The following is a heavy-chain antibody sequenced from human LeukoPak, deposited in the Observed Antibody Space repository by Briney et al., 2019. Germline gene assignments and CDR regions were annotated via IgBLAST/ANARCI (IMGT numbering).Heavy chain of an antibody. CDR3: AREGGFGDNNWFDP. V-gene: IGHV3-21*01. CDR2: ISSSSSYI. D-gene: IGHD3-10*01. CDR1: GFTFSSYS. Sequence: GGSLRLSCAASGFTFSSYSMNWVRQAPGKGLEWVSSISSSSSYIYYADSVKGRFTISRDNAKNSLYLQMNSLRAEDTAVYYCAREGGFGDNNWFDPWGQGTLVTVSS. J-gene: IGHJ5*02.